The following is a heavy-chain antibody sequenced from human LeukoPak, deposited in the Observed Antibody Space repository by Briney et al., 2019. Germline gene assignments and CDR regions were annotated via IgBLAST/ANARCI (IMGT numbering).Heavy chain of an antibody. CDR1: GYTLTQLT. J-gene: IGHJ4*02. Sequence: ASVKVSCKVSGYTLTQLTMHWVRQATGQGLEWMGWMNPNSGNTGYAQKFQGRVTMTRNTSISTAYMELSSLRSEDTAVYYCARSTYYYDSSGYPLGYWGQGTLVTVSS. D-gene: IGHD3-22*01. CDR3: ARSTYYYDSSGYPLGY. V-gene: IGHV1-8*01. CDR2: MNPNSGNT.